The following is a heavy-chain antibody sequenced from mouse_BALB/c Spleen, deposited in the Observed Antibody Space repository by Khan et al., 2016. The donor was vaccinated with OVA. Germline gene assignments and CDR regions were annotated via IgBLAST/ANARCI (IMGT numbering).Heavy chain of an antibody. CDR2: IRYDGNT. V-gene: IGHV3-6*02. Sequence: EVQLQESGPGLVKPSQSLSLTCSVTGSSITNGYFWNWIRQFPGNNLEWMGYIRYDGNTNYNPSLKNRISITRDTSKTQFFLNLNSVTPEDKVKYYGARGGSSGPAWFTYWGQGTLVTGSA. CDR3: ARGGSSGPAWFTY. D-gene: IGHD3-1*01. CDR1: GSSITNGYF. J-gene: IGHJ3*01.